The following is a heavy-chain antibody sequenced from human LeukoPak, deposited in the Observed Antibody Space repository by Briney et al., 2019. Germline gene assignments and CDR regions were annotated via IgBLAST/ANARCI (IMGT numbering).Heavy chain of an antibody. CDR2: ISWNSGSI. D-gene: IGHD3-10*01. J-gene: IGHJ6*02. V-gene: IGHV3-9*01. CDR3: AKDMRGAYYYGMDV. Sequence: GGSLRLSCAASGFTFDDYAMHWVRQAPGKGLEWVSGISWNSGSIGYADSVKGRFTISRDNAKNSLYLQMNSLRAEDTALYYCAKDMRGAYYYGMDVWGQGTTVTVSS. CDR1: GFTFDDYA.